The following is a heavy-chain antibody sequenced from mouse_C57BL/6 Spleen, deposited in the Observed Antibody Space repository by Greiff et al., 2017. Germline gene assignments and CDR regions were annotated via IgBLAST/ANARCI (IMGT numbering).Heavy chain of an antibody. CDR3: ARSPYDYDGYYFDY. CDR2: ISSGGSYT. V-gene: IGHV5-6*01. Sequence: DVQLQESGGDLVKPGGSLKLSCAASGFPFSSYGMSWVRQTPDKRLEWVATISSGGSYTYYPDSVKGRFTISRDNAKNTLYLQMSSLKSEDTAMYYCARSPYDYDGYYFDYWGQGTTLTVSS. CDR1: GFPFSSYG. D-gene: IGHD2-4*01. J-gene: IGHJ2*01.